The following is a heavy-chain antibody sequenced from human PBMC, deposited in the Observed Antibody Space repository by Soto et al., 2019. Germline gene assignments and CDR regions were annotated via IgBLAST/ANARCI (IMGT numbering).Heavy chain of an antibody. CDR1: GYTFNSYY. D-gene: IGHD1-26*01. J-gene: IGHJ3*02. CDR2: INPSGDSA. Sequence: VQLVQSGAEVKKPGASVKISCKASGYTFNSYYMHWVRQAPGQGLEWMGVINPSGDSAGYAQKFKGRGTMTRDTSTSTLYMDLSGLRSDDTAVYYCARVQYSGTYLHAFDIWGQGTRVTVSS. V-gene: IGHV1-46*02. CDR3: ARVQYSGTYLHAFDI.